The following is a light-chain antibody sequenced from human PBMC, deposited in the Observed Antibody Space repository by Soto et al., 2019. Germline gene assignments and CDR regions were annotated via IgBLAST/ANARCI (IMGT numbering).Light chain of an antibody. CDR1: QGISSW. CDR2: DAS. CDR3: QQYNAYPWT. V-gene: IGKV1-5*01. J-gene: IGKJ1*01. Sequence: DIQMTQSPSTLSASVGDRVTITCRASQGISSWLAWYQQNPGKAPKLLMFDASSLDSGVPSRFSGSGSGTEFTLTISSLQPDDFATYYCQQYNAYPWTFGQGTKVDIK.